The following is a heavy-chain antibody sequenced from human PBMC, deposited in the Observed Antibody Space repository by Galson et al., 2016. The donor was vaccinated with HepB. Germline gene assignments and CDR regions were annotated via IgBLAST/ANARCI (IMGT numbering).Heavy chain of an antibody. CDR3: ATVIGRDAYDYYGMDV. J-gene: IGHJ6*02. CDR2: IWSHGSNK. CDR1: GFTFSSYG. V-gene: IGHV3-33*03. Sequence: SLRLSCAASGFTFSSYGMHWVRQAPGKGLVWVAVIWSHGSNKYYADSVKGRFTISRDNTKNTLYLQMNGLGAEDTAVYYCATVIGRDAYDYYGMDVCGQGTTGTV. D-gene: IGHD2/OR15-2a*01.